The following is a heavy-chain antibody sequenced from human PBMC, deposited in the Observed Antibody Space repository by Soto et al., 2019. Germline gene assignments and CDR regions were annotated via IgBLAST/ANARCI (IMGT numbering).Heavy chain of an antibody. CDR1: GGSISSYY. CDR3: ARELQVSAKLELSSGEYYYYYYYMDV. J-gene: IGHJ6*03. D-gene: IGHD1-7*01. V-gene: IGHV4-59*01. Sequence: SSETLSLTCTVSGGSISSYYWSWIRQPPGKGLEWIGCIYYSGSTNYNPSLKSRVTISVDTSKNQFSLKLSSVTAADTAVYYCARELQVSAKLELSSGEYYYYYYYMDVWGKGTTVTVSS. CDR2: IYYSGST.